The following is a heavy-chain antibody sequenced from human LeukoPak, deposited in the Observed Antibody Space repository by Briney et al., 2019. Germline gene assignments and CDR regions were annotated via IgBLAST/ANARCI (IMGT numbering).Heavy chain of an antibody. CDR3: AKDSGWILFDD. CDR2: ISSNGGST. D-gene: IGHD2-2*03. CDR1: GFTFSSYA. V-gene: IGHV3-64*01. Sequence: PGGSLRLSCAASGFTFSSYAMHWVRQAPGKGLEYVSAISSNGGSTYYANSVKGRFTIPRDNSKNTLYLQMNSLRDEDTAVYYCAKDSGWILFDDWGQGTLVTVAS. J-gene: IGHJ4*02.